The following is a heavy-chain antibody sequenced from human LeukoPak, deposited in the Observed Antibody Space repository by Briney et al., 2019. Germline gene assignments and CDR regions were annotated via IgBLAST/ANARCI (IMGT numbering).Heavy chain of an antibody. J-gene: IGHJ4*02. CDR3: ARGGIQVSGIDEFDY. V-gene: IGHV3-13*01. CDR2: IGIRGDT. D-gene: IGHD6-19*01. CDR1: GFTFIDYD. Sequence: GGSLRLSCAASGFTFIDYDMHWVRQVIGKGLEWVSAIGIRGDTHYSGSVKGRFTISRENAESSLYLQMNSLRAEDAAVYYCARGGIQVSGIDEFDYWGQGTLVTASS.